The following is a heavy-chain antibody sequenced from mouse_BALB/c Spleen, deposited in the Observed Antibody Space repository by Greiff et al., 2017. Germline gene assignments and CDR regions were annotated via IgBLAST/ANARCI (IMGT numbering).Heavy chain of an antibody. J-gene: IGHJ1*01. CDR2: INPSNGRT. D-gene: IGHD1-1*01. Sequence: QVQLQQPGAELVKPGASVKLSCKASGYTFTSYWMHWVKQRPGQGLEWIGEINPSNGRTNYNEKFKSKATLTVDKSSSTAYMQLSSLTSEDSAVYYCANYYGSSSLGYFDVWGAGTTVTVSS. CDR1: GYTFTSYW. CDR3: ANYYGSSSLGYFDV. V-gene: IGHV1S81*02.